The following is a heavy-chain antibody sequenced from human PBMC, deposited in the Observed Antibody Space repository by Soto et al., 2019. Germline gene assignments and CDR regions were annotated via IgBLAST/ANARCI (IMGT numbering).Heavy chain of an antibody. V-gene: IGHV1-46*01. D-gene: IGHD3-22*01. CDR2: INPSGGST. CDR3: ARDRAGYYDSSGLNWFDP. J-gene: IGHJ5*02. CDR1: GYTFTSYY. Sequence: ASVKVSCKASGYTFTSYYMHWVRQAPGQGLEWMGIINPSGGSTSYAQKFQGRVTMTRDTSTSTVYMELSSPRSEDTAVYYCARDRAGYYDSSGLNWFDPWGQGTLVTVSS.